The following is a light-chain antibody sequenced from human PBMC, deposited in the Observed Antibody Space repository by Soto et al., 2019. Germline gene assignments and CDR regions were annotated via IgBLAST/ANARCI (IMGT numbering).Light chain of an antibody. CDR2: GAS. J-gene: IGKJ2*01. CDR3: HQYNNWPPST. Sequence: EIVMTQSPATLSVSPGERATLSCRASQSVTSNLAWYHHKPGQAPRLLIYGASTRATGVPARFSGSGSGSEVTLTGSSLQPEDFVVYYCHQYNNWPPSTFGQGTKLEIK. CDR1: QSVTSN. V-gene: IGKV3-15*01.